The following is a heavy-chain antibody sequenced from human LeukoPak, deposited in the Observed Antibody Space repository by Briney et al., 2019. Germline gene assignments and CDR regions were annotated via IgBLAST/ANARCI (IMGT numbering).Heavy chain of an antibody. CDR2: INHSGST. CDR3: ASRLQGYDSSGYYLRY. V-gene: IGHV4-34*01. J-gene: IGHJ4*02. CDR1: GGSISSYY. D-gene: IGHD3-22*01. Sequence: PSETLSLTCTVSGGSISSYYWSWIRQPPGKGLEWIGEINHSGSTNYNPSLKSRVTISVDTSKNQFSLKLSSVTAADTAVYYCASRLQGYDSSGYYLRYWGQGTLVTVSS.